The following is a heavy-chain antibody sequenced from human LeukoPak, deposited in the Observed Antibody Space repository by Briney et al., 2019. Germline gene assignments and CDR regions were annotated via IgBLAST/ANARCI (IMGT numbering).Heavy chain of an antibody. CDR2: IYHSGST. D-gene: IGHD3-10*01. CDR1: GGSISSGGYY. V-gene: IGHV4-31*03. Sequence: SQTLSLTCTVSGGSISSGGYYWSWIRQHPGKGLEWIGEIYHSGSTNYNPSLKSRVTISVDKSKNQFSLKLSSVTAADTAVYYCARAGYGSGSYYSDYWGQGTLVTVSS. CDR3: ARAGYGSGSYYSDY. J-gene: IGHJ4*02.